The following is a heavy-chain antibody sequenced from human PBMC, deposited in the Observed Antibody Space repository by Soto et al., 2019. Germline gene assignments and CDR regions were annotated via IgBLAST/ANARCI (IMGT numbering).Heavy chain of an antibody. J-gene: IGHJ6*03. CDR3: AKEIARWASSHGMVRGFIKKGMDI. CDR1: GYTFTSYA. V-gene: IGHV1-3*01. D-gene: IGHD3-10*01. CDR2: INAGNGNT. Sequence: QVQLVQSGAEVKKPGASVKVSCKASGYTFTSYAMHWVRQAPGQRLEWMGWINAGNGNTKYSQKFQGRVTITMDTSASIDYMVLSSMRSEDTAVYYCAKEIARWASSHGMVRGFIKKGMDIWGKGTTVTASS.